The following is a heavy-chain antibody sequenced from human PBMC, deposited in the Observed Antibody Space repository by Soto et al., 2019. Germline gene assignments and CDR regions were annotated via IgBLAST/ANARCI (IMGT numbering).Heavy chain of an antibody. CDR2: ISSSSSYI. CDR3: ARRSRRGGSTSCYDY. CDR1: GFTFSSYS. D-gene: IGHD2-2*01. J-gene: IGHJ4*02. Sequence: GGSLRLSCAASGFTFSSYSMNWVRQAPGKGLEWVSSISSSSSYIYYADSVKGRFTISRDNAKNSLYLQMNSLRAEDTAVYYCARRSRRGGSTSCYDYWGQGTLVTVS. V-gene: IGHV3-21*01.